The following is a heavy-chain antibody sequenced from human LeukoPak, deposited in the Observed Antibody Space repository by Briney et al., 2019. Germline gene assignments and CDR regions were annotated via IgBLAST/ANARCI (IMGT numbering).Heavy chain of an antibody. V-gene: IGHV3-48*01. CDR1: NYSISSTY. CDR2: ISRSSTTI. Sequence: PSETLSLTCSVSNYSISSTYFWGWIRQAPGKGLEWVSYISRSSTTIYYADSVKGRFTISRDNAKNSLYLQMNSLRAEDTAVYYCAKSGYSSSWYNYWGQGTLVTVSS. CDR3: AKSGYSSSWYNY. J-gene: IGHJ4*02. D-gene: IGHD6-13*01.